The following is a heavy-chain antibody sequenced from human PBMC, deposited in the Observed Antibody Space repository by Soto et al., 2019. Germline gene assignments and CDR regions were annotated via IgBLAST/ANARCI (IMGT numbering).Heavy chain of an antibody. D-gene: IGHD4-4*01. J-gene: IGHJ4*02. CDR3: ARVHSNYLAFKTLSY. Sequence: QVQLVQSGAEVKKPGASVKVSCKASGYTFTSYAMHWVRQAPGQRLEWMGWINAGNGNTKYSQKFQGRVTIIRDTSASTAYMELSSLRSEDTAVYYCARVHSNYLAFKTLSYWGQGTLVTVSS. CDR1: GYTFTSYA. V-gene: IGHV1-3*01. CDR2: INAGNGNT.